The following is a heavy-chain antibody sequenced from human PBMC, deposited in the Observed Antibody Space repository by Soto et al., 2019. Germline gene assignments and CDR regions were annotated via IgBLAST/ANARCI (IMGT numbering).Heavy chain of an antibody. CDR2: IQYNGYS. Sequence: QVQLQESGPGLVKPSETLSLTCTVSGGSITNYYCSWFRQPPGKGLEWIGYIQYNGYSAYNLSLKRRGTMSMDTSNTQFSLKVESVTATDTAVYYCARHGFGPLHGLVDVWGQGTTVIVSS. CDR1: GGSITNYY. J-gene: IGHJ6*02. D-gene: IGHD3-10*01. CDR3: ARHGFGPLHGLVDV. V-gene: IGHV4-59*08.